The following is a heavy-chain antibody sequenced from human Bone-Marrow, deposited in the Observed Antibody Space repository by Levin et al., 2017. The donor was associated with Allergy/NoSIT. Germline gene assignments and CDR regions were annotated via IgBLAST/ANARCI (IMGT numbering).Heavy chain of an antibody. CDR1: GFTFSGYA. V-gene: IGHV3-30*04. CDR3: ARGTGSTSHYYYGMDV. J-gene: IGHJ6*02. D-gene: IGHD3-10*01. CDR2: ISYDGKNK. Sequence: GGSLRLSCEASGFTFSGYATYWVRQAPGKGLEWVAVISYDGKNKYYVDSAKGRFTISRDTSKNTLYLQMNTLRPEDTGVYYWARGTGSTSHYYYGMDVWGQGTTVTVSS.